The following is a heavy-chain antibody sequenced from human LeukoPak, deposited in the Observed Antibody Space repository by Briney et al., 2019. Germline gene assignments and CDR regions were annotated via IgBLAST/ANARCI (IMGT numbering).Heavy chain of an antibody. J-gene: IGHJ4*02. D-gene: IGHD4-17*01. CDR3: ARGMRDRWYDYGDYVDFDY. V-gene: IGHV1-18*01. Sequence: ASVKVSCKASGYTFTNYGIIWVRQAPGQGLEWMGWISGYNGNTNYAQKLQGRVTMTTDTSTSTAYMELRSLRSDDTAVYYCARGMRDRWYDYGDYVDFDYWGQGTLVTVSS. CDR2: ISGYNGNT. CDR1: GYTFTNYG.